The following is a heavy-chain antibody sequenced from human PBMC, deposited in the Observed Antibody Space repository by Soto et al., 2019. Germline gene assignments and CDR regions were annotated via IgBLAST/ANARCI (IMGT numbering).Heavy chain of an antibody. CDR3: ARAPYSSSWYTFDP. V-gene: IGHV3-66*01. J-gene: IGHJ5*02. D-gene: IGHD6-13*01. CDR1: GFTVSSNY. CDR2: VHSGFNT. Sequence: PGGSLRLSCASSGFTVSSNYMSWVRQAPGNGLEWVSVVHSGFNTYYADSVKGSFTVSRDISKNTLYLQMNSLRAEDTAVYYCARAPYSSSWYTFDPWGQGTLVTVSS.